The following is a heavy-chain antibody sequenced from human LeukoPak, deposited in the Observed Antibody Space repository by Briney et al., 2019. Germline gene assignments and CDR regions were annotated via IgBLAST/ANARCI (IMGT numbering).Heavy chain of an antibody. CDR1: GGSISSSSYY. CDR3: ARAEYSSSWYVDY. D-gene: IGHD6-13*01. Sequence: SETLSLTCTVSGGSISSSSYYWGWIRQPPGKGLEWIGSIYYSGSTYYNPSLKSRVTISVDTSKNQFSLKLSSVTAADTAVYYCARAEYSSSWYVDYWGQGTLVTVSS. CDR2: IYYSGST. J-gene: IGHJ4*02. V-gene: IGHV4-39*07.